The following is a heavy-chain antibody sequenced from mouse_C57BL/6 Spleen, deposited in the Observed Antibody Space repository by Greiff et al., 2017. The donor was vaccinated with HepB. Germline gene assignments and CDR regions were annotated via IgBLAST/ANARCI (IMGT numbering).Heavy chain of an antibody. CDR3: ARDYYYGSSYWYFDV. Sequence: EVKVVESGGGLVQSGRSLRLSCATSGFTFSDFYMEWVRQAPGKGLEWIAASRNKANDYTTEYSASVKGRFTVSRDTSQSILYLQMNALRAEDTAIYYCARDYYYGSSYWYFDVWGTGTTVTVSS. V-gene: IGHV7-1*01. J-gene: IGHJ1*03. CDR1: GFTFSDFY. CDR2: SRNKANDYTT. D-gene: IGHD1-1*01.